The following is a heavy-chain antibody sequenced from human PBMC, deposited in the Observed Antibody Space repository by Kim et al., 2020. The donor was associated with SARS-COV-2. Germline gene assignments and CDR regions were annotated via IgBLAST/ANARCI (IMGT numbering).Heavy chain of an antibody. Sequence: GGSLRLSCAASGFTFSSYAMSWVRQAPGKGLEWVSAISGSGGSTYYADSVKGRFTISRDNSKNTLYLQMNSLRAEDTAVYYCAKDKQVLRFLEWLPGPYYGMDVWGQGTTVTVSS. V-gene: IGHV3-23*01. CDR3: AKDKQVLRFLEWLPGPYYGMDV. D-gene: IGHD3-3*01. CDR2: ISGSGGST. J-gene: IGHJ6*02. CDR1: GFTFSSYA.